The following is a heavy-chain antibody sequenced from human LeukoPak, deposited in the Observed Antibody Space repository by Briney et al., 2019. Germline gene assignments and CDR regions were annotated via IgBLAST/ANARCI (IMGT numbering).Heavy chain of an antibody. Sequence: SETLSLTCAVPGASITSNWWSWVRQSPGKGLEWIGEIHHSASPNYNTSLKSRVTLSLDKSQNQFSLKLSSVTAADTAVYYCARIVSYYDPNPLDYWGQGTLVTVSS. CDR3: ARIVSYYDPNPLDY. CDR1: GASITSNW. CDR2: IHHSASP. D-gene: IGHD2-2*01. J-gene: IGHJ4*02. V-gene: IGHV4-4*02.